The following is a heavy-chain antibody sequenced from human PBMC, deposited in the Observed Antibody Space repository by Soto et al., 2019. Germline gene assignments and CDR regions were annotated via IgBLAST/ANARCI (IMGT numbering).Heavy chain of an antibody. V-gene: IGHV1-69*01. CDR2: IIPIFGTA. Sequence: QVQLVQSGAEVKKPGSSVKVSCKASGGTFSSYAISWVRQAPGQGLEWMGGIIPIFGTANYAQKFQGRVTITADESTSTAYMELSSLRSEDTAVYYCASVTPKCGDYVQKFDYWGQGTLVTVSS. CDR1: GGTFSSYA. D-gene: IGHD4-17*01. J-gene: IGHJ4*02. CDR3: ASVTPKCGDYVQKFDY.